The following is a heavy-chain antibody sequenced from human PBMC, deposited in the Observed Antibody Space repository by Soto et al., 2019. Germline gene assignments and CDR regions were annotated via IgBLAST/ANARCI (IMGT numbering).Heavy chain of an antibody. CDR2: IYYSGST. CDR3: ASITIFGAVIDY. CDR1: GGSISSGDYY. D-gene: IGHD3-3*01. J-gene: IGHJ4*02. V-gene: IGHV4-30-4*01. Sequence: SETLSLTCTVSGGSISSGDYYWSWIRQPPGKGLEWIGYIYYSGSTYYNPSLKSRVTISVDTSKNQFSLKLSSVTAADTAVYYCASITIFGAVIDYWGQGTLVTVSS.